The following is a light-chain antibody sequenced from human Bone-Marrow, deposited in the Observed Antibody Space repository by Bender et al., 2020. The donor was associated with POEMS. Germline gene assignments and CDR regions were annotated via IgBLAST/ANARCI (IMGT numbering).Light chain of an antibody. J-gene: IGLJ1*01. V-gene: IGLV2-14*01. CDR1: SSEVGAYSY. CDR2: DVT. CDR3: ASHTTTSTPYV. Sequence: QSALTQPASVSGSPGQAITISCTGTSSEVGAYSYVSWYQQHPGKVPKLMIYDVTNRPSGVSNRFSGSKSGNTASLTISGLQAEDEADYFCASHTTTSTPYVFGTGTRVTVL.